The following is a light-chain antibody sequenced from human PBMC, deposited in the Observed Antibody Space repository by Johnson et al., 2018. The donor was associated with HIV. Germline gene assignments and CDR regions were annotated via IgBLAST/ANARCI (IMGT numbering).Light chain of an antibody. Sequence: QSVLTQPPSVSAAPGQKVTISCSASSSNIVNIYISWYQHLTGTAPKLLIYDNNKRTSGIPDRFSGSKSGTSATLGITGLQTGDEADYYCGTWDSSLGAGVLGTGTKVTVL. V-gene: IGLV1-51*01. CDR2: DNN. CDR3: GTWDSSLGAGV. J-gene: IGLJ1*01. CDR1: SSNIVNIY.